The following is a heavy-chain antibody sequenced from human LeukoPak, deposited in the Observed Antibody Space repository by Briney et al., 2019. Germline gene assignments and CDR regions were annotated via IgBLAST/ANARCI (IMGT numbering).Heavy chain of an antibody. CDR3: ARPNWGRQFDY. CDR1: GFTFSSYW. V-gene: IGHV3-74*01. CDR2: INTDGTTT. D-gene: IGHD3-16*01. J-gene: IGHJ4*02. Sequence: GGSLRLSCAASGFTFSSYWMHWVRQAPGKGLVWVSRINTDGTTTYYADSVKGRFSVSRDNAKKTLYLQMDSLRAEDTAVYYCARPNWGRQFDYWGQGTLVTVSS.